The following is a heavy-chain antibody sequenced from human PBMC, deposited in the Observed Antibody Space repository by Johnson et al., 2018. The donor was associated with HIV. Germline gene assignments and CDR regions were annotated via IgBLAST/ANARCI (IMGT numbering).Heavy chain of an antibody. CDR2: ISSDGISG. J-gene: IGHJ3*02. D-gene: IGHD6-13*01. CDR1: GFTFSSYA. V-gene: IGHV3-30-3*01. CDR3: ARELGGSSLPFGAFDI. Sequence: QVHLVESGGGVVQPGRSLRLSCAASGFTFSSYAMHWVRQAPGKGLEWVAVISSDGISGYYSGSVKGRFTISRDNSNNTLYLQMNSLKAEDTAVYYCARELGGSSLPFGAFDIWGQGTMVTVSS.